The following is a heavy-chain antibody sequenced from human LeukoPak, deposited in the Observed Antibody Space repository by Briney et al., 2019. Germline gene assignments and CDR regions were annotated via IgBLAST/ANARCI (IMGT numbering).Heavy chain of an antibody. D-gene: IGHD6-19*01. J-gene: IGHJ4*02. CDR1: GYSISSSYY. Sequence: SETLSLTCAVSGYSISSSYYWGWIRQPPGKGLEWIGSIYHSGSTYYNPSLKSRVTISVDTSKNQFSLKLSSVTAADTAVYYCARDAAGTPSFDYWGQGTLVTVSS. V-gene: IGHV4-38-2*02. CDR3: ARDAAGTPSFDY. CDR2: IYHSGST.